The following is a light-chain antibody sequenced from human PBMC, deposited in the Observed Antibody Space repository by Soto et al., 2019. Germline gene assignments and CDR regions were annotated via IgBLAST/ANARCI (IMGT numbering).Light chain of an antibody. J-gene: IGKJ2*01. V-gene: IGKV1-39*01. CDR1: QSISSY. CDR2: AAS. Sequence: IQMTQSPSSLSASVGDRVTLTCRASQSISSYLNWYQQKPGKAPKLLIYAASSLQSGVPSRFSGSGSGTDFTLTISSLQPEDFATYYCQQSYTNPLYPFGQGNKLEIK. CDR3: QQSYTNPLYP.